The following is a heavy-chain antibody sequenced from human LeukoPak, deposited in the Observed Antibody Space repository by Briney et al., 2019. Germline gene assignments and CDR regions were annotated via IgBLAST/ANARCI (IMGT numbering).Heavy chain of an antibody. CDR3: ARDLGQYYDTSDNWFDP. CDR2: IRYDGSNK. CDR1: GFTFSSYG. V-gene: IGHV3-30*02. J-gene: IGHJ5*02. Sequence: PGGSLRLSCAASGFTFSSYGMHWVRQAPGKGLEWVAFIRYDGSNKYYADSVKGRFTISRDNSKNTLNLQMNSLRAKDTAVYYCARDLGQYYDTSDNWFDPWGQGTLVTVSS. D-gene: IGHD3-22*01.